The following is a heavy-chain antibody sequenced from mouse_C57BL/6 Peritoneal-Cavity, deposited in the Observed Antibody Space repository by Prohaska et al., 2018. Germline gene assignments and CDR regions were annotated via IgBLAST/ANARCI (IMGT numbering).Heavy chain of an antibody. CDR3: ARGGY. Sequence: QVQLQQSGPELVKPGASVKISCKASGYAFSSSWMNWVKQRPGKGLEWIGRIYPGDGDTNYNGKFKGQATLTAGKSSSTAYLQLSSLTSEDSAVYFCARGGYWGQGTTLTVSS. V-gene: IGHV1-82*01. CDR2: IYPGDGDT. J-gene: IGHJ2*01. CDR1: GYAFSSSW.